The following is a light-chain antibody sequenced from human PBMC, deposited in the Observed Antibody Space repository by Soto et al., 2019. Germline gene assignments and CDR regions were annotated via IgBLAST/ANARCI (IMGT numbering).Light chain of an antibody. J-gene: IGKJ4*01. CDR1: QDFSNF. Sequence: DIQLTQSPSFLSASIGDRVTITCRASQDFSNFLAWYQQKPGRAPKLLIYTASSLQSGVPSRFSGSGFGTDFTLTISSLQPEDFATYYCQQLESYPSTFGGGTKVDI. CDR3: QQLESYPST. V-gene: IGKV1-9*01. CDR2: TAS.